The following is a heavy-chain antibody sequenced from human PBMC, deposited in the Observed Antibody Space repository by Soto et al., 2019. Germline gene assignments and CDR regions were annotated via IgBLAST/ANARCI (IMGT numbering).Heavy chain of an antibody. D-gene: IGHD2-15*01. J-gene: IGHJ5*02. Sequence: VQLQQWGAGLLKPSETLSLTCAVYGGSFSGYYWSWIRQPPGKGLEWIGEINHSGSTNYNPSLKSRVTISVDTSKNQFSLKLSSVTAADTAVYYCARWGVVVVAATFDPWGQGTLVTVSS. CDR2: INHSGST. CDR1: GGSFSGYY. CDR3: ARWGVVVVAATFDP. V-gene: IGHV4-34*01.